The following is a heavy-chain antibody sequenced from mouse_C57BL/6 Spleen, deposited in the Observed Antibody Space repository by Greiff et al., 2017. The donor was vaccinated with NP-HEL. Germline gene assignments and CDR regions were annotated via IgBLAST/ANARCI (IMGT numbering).Heavy chain of an antibody. Sequence: EVQGVESGGGLVQPKGSLKLSCAASGFSFNTYAMNWVRQAPGKGLEWVARIRSKSNNYATYYADSVKDRFTISRDDSESMLYLQMNNLKTEDTAMYYCVRSYYGSSYFDYWGQGTTLTVSS. V-gene: IGHV10-1*01. CDR1: GFSFNTYA. D-gene: IGHD1-1*01. CDR3: VRSYYGSSYFDY. CDR2: IRSKSNNYAT. J-gene: IGHJ2*01.